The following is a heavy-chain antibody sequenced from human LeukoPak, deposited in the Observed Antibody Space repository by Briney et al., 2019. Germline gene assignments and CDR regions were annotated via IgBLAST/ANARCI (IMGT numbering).Heavy chain of an antibody. V-gene: IGHV4-59*08. CDR2: IYYSGST. Sequence: SETLSLTCTVSGGSISSYYWSWIRQPPGKGLEWIGYIYYSGSTNYNPSLKSRVTISVDTSKNQFSPKLSSVTAADTAVYYCARLPVVTAAGTGPFDYWGQGTLVTVSS. CDR3: ARLPVVTAAGTGPFDY. CDR1: GGSISSYY. D-gene: IGHD6-13*01. J-gene: IGHJ4*02.